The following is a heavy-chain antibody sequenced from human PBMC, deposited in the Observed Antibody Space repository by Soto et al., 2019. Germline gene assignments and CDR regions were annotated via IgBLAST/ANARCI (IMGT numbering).Heavy chain of an antibody. CDR2: IIPIFGTA. V-gene: IGHV1-69*13. CDR1: GGTFSSYA. CDR3: ARVSGYSGQETKFDP. J-gene: IGHJ5*02. Sequence: GASVKVSCKASGGTFSSYAISWVRQAPGQGLEWMGGIIPIFGTANYAQKFQGRVTITADESTSTAYMELSSLRSEDTAVYYCARVSGYSGQETKFDPWGQGTLVTVSS. D-gene: IGHD6-13*01.